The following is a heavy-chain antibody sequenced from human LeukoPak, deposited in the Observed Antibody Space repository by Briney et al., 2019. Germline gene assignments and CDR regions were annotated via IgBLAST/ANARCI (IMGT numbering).Heavy chain of an antibody. Sequence: GGSLRLSCAASGFTFSSYWMTWVHQAPGKGLEWVANIKEDESEKYYVDSVKGRFTISRDNAKNSLYLQMNSLRAEDTAVYYCARDLSSWYRKDAFDFWGQGTMVTVSS. CDR2: IKEDESEK. CDR1: GFTFSSYW. V-gene: IGHV3-7*01. J-gene: IGHJ3*01. CDR3: ARDLSSWYRKDAFDF. D-gene: IGHD6-13*01.